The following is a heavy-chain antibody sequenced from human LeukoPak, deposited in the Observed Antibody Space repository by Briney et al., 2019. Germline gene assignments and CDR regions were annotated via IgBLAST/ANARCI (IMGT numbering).Heavy chain of an antibody. J-gene: IGHJ4*02. CDR1: GFTFSSYA. D-gene: IGHD3-3*01. Sequence: PGGSLRLSCAASGFTFSSYAMSWVRQAPGKGLEWVSAISGSGGSTYYADSVKGRFTISRDNSKNTLYLRMNSLRAEDTAVYYCAKDRAVVYYDFWSGSQYHPYYFDYWGQGTLVTVSS. CDR3: AKDRAVVYYDFWSGSQYHPYYFDY. V-gene: IGHV3-23*01. CDR2: ISGSGGST.